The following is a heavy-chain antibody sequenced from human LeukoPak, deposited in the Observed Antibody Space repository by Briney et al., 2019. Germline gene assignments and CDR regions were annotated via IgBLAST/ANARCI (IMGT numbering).Heavy chain of an antibody. CDR3: AKYKNYYYYMDV. Sequence: SQTLSLTCTVSGGSISSGSYYWSWIRQPAGKGLEWIGRIYTSGGTNYNPSLKSRVTISVDTSKNQFSLKLSSVTAADTAVYYCAKYKNYYYYMDVWGKGTTVTVSS. V-gene: IGHV4-61*02. CDR1: GGSISSGSYY. J-gene: IGHJ6*03. CDR2: IYTSGGT. D-gene: IGHD1-1*01.